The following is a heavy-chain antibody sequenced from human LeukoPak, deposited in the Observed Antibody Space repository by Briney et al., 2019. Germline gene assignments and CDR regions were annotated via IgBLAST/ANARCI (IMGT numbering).Heavy chain of an antibody. J-gene: IGHJ6*02. CDR3: ARGTAMEIYFYGMDV. CDR2: ISYDGSNK. V-gene: IGHV3-30*03. Sequence: PGGSLRLSCAASGLIFSSYGMHWVRQAPGKGLEWVAVISYDGSNKYYADSAKGRFTICRDNAENTLYLQMNSLRVADTAVYYCARGTAMEIYFYGMDVWGQGTTVTVSS. D-gene: IGHD2-21*02. CDR1: GLIFSSYG.